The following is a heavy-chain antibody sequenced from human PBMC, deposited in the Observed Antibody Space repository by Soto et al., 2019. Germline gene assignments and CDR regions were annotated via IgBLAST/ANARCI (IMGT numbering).Heavy chain of an antibody. V-gene: IGHV3-53*01. Sequence: EVQLVESGGGLIQPGGSLRLSCAASGLTVSDNYMSWVRQAPGKGLQWVAIVFSGGNTYHADSVKGRFTVSRDTSKNTLDLQMNSLRAEDTAVYYCDKGDFDSWGQGTLVIVSS. CDR2: VFSGGNT. D-gene: IGHD3-16*01. CDR3: DKGDFDS. J-gene: IGHJ4*02. CDR1: GLTVSDNY.